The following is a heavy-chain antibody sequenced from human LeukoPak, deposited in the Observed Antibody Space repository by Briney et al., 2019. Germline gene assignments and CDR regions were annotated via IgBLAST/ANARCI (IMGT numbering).Heavy chain of an antibody. CDR2: IYHSGTS. D-gene: IGHD6-19*01. Sequence: SETLSLTCTVSGGSMTSYYWSWIRQPPGKGLEWIGYIYHSGTSNYNPSLQSRVAMSVDTSKNQISLKVRSVTSADTAVYYCARVNSSGWGSYYYYCMDVWGKGTTVTISS. J-gene: IGHJ6*03. CDR3: ARVNSSGWGSYYYYCMDV. CDR1: GGSMTSYY. V-gene: IGHV4-59*01.